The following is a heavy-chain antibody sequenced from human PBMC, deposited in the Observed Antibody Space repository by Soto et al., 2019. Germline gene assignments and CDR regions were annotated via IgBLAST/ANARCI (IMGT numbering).Heavy chain of an antibody. Sequence: LRLSCAASGFSFSTYAIHWVRQAPGKGLEWVGVISYGGSNKYYADSVKGRFTISRDNSKNTLYLQMNGLRAEDTAVYYCAKTLGYCSSTSCYIELGARYYYYGMDVWGQGTTVTV. D-gene: IGHD2-2*02. CDR2: ISYGGSNK. CDR3: AKTLGYCSSTSCYIELGARYYYYGMDV. V-gene: IGHV3-30*18. CDR1: GFSFSTYA. J-gene: IGHJ6*02.